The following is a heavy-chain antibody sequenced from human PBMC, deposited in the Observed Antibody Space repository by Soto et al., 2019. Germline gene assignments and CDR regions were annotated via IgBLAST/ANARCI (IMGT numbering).Heavy chain of an antibody. J-gene: IGHJ6*02. CDR3: ARDDELSGAVHYYYSGMDV. CDR2: IIPIFGTA. D-gene: IGHD3-16*02. CDR1: GGTFSSYA. V-gene: IGHV1-69*01. Sequence: QVQLVQSGAEVKKPGSSVKVSCKASGGTFSSYAISWVRQAPGQGHEWMGGIIPIFGTANYAQKFQGRVTITADESTSTAYMELSSLRSEDTAVYYCARDDELSGAVHYYYSGMDVWGQGTTVTVSS.